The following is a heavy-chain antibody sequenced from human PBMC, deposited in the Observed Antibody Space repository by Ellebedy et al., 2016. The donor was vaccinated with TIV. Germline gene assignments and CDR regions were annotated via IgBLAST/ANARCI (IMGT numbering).Heavy chain of an antibody. V-gene: IGHV1-69*13. CDR3: ARHLTE. CDR1: GGSFSSYA. Sequence: SVKVSXXASGGSFSSYAISWVRQAPGQGLEWMGGIIPIFNTTNYAQRFQDRVTITADESTKTAYMELTSLRSEDTALYYCARHLTEWGQGTLITVSS. J-gene: IGHJ4*02. CDR2: IIPIFNTT. D-gene: IGHD1-14*01.